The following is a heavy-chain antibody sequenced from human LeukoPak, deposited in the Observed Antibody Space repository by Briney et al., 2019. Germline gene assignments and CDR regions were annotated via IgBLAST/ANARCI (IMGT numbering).Heavy chain of an antibody. V-gene: IGHV4-34*01. CDR3: ASLYGGKRGY. CDR1: GGSFSGYY. J-gene: IGHJ4*02. Sequence: PSETLSLTCAVYGGSFSGYYWSWIRQPPGKGLEWIGEINHSGSTNYNPSLKSRVTISVDTSKNQFSLKLSSVTAADTAVYYCASLYGGKRGYWGQGTLVTVSS. CDR2: INHSGST. D-gene: IGHD4-23*01.